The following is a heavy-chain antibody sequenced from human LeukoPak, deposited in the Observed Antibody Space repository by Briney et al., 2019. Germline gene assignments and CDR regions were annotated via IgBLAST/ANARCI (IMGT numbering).Heavy chain of an antibody. CDR3: ARGYDFWSGYSLGYYYYMDV. J-gene: IGHJ6*03. CDR2: INPNSGGT. Sequence: ASVKVSCKASGYTFTGYYMHWVRQAPGQGLEWMGWINPNSGGTNYAQKFQGRVTMTRDTSISTAYMELSRLRSDDTAVYYCARGYDFWSGYSLGYYYYMDVWGKGTTVTVSS. CDR1: GYTFTGYY. D-gene: IGHD3-3*01. V-gene: IGHV1-2*02.